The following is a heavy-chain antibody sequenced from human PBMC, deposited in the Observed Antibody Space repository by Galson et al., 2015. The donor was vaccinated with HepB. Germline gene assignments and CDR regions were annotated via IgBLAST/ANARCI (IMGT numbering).Heavy chain of an antibody. CDR3: AKGHIVVVSDVMGGFDY. Sequence: SLRLSCAASGFNVNTYAMHWVRQAPGKGLEWVAFISYDGSNKYYADSVKGRSTISRDNSKNTLYLQMNSLRAEDTAVYYCAKGHIVVVSDVMGGFDYWGQGTLVTVSS. J-gene: IGHJ4*02. CDR2: ISYDGSNK. CDR1: GFNVNTYA. D-gene: IGHD2-2*01. V-gene: IGHV3-30*18.